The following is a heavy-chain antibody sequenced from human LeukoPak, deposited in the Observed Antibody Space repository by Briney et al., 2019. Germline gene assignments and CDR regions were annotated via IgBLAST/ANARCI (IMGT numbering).Heavy chain of an antibody. CDR2: ISGYSGNT. V-gene: IGHV1-18*01. CDR1: GYSFITYS. Sequence: GASVKVSCKTSGYSFITYSINWVRQAPGQGLEWMGWISGYSGNTNYAQKLQGRVTMTIDTSTGTAYMELRSLRSDDTAVYYCARGHSSGRDYYFDYWGQGTLVTASS. CDR3: ARGHSSGRDYYFDY. J-gene: IGHJ4*02. D-gene: IGHD6-19*01.